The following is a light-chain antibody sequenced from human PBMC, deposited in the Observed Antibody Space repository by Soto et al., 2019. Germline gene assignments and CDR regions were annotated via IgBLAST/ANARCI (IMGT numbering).Light chain of an antibody. J-gene: IGLJ1*01. CDR3: SLYTSSSTSYV. V-gene: IGLV2-18*01. Sequence: QSALTQPPSVSGSPGQSVTISCTGTSSDVGSYNRVSWYQQPPGTAPKLMIYEVSNRPSGVPDRFSGSKSGNTASLTISGLQAEDEADYYCSLYTSSSTSYVVGTGTKVTVL. CDR1: SSDVGSYNR. CDR2: EVS.